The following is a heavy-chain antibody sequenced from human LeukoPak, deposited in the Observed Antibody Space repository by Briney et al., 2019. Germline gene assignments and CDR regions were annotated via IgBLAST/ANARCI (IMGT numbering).Heavy chain of an antibody. J-gene: IGHJ4*02. CDR3: ARDSGYNSRFDY. D-gene: IGHD6-13*01. V-gene: IGHV4-59*01. CDR2: IYYSGST. Sequence: SETLSLTCTVSGGPISNYFWSWIRQPPGKGLEWIGYIYYSGSTNFNPSLKSRVTMSVDTSKNQFSLKLSSVTAADTAVYYCARDSGYNSRFDYWGQGTLVTVSS. CDR1: GGPISNYF.